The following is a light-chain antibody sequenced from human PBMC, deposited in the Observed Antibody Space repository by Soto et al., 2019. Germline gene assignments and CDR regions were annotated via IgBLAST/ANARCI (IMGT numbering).Light chain of an antibody. J-gene: IGLJ2*01. CDR3: QTWGTGIVV. V-gene: IGLV4-69*01. Sequence: QPVLTQSPSASASLGASVKLTCTLSSRHSNYAIAWHQQQPQKGPRYLMKLNSDGSHSKGDGIPDRFSGSSSGAERYLTISSLQSEDEADYYCQTWGTGIVVFGGGTKVTVL. CDR1: SRHSNYA. CDR2: LNSDGSH.